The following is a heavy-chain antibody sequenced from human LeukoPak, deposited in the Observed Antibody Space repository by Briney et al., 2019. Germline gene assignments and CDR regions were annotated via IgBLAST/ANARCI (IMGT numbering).Heavy chain of an antibody. Sequence: PSETLSLTCTASGGSISDYYWNWIRQPAGKRLEWIGRIYNSGSTNYNPSLKSRVTMSIDTSKNQFSLKLGSVTAADTALYYCVRGILWFGENWFDPWGQGTLVTVSS. D-gene: IGHD3-10*01. CDR1: GGSISDYY. CDR3: VRGILWFGENWFDP. J-gene: IGHJ5*02. V-gene: IGHV4-4*07. CDR2: IYNSGST.